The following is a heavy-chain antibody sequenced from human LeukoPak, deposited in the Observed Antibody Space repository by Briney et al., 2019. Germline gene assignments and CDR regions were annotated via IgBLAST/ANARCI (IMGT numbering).Heavy chain of an antibody. CDR1: GFTFDDYG. J-gene: IGHJ4*02. D-gene: IGHD3-10*01. CDR2: VNWNGGST. V-gene: IGHV3-20*04. Sequence: GGSLRLSCAASGFTFDDYGMSWVRQAPGKGLEWISGVNWNGGSTGYADSVKGRFTISRDNAKNSLYLQMNSLRAEDTALYYCARSHNYYGSGSYLDYWGQGTLVTVSS. CDR3: ARSHNYYGSGSYLDY.